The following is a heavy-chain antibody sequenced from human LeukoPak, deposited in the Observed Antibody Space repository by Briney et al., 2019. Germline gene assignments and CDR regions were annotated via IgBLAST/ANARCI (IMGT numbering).Heavy chain of an antibody. Sequence: SETLSLTCAVYGGSFSGYYWSWIRQPPGKGLEWIEEINHSGSTNYNPSLKSRVTISVDTSKNQFSLKLSSVTAADTAVYYCARGSGWLLYPQVRLFDYWGQGTLVTVSS. D-gene: IGHD3/OR15-3a*01. CDR1: GGSFSGYY. V-gene: IGHV4-34*01. J-gene: IGHJ4*02. CDR2: INHSGST. CDR3: ARGSGWLLYPQVRLFDY.